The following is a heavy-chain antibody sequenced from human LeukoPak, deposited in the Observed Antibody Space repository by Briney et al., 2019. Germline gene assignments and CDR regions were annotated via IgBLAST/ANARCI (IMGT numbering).Heavy chain of an antibody. CDR3: ARDPPYDYVWGSYRSYLFDY. CDR1: GGSISRYY. D-gene: IGHD3-16*02. Sequence: SETLSLTCTVSGGSISRYYWIWIRQPAGKGLEYIGRIYSSGSTNYNPSLKSRVTISVDTSKNQFSLKLSSVTAADTAVYYCARDPPYDYVWGSYRSYLFDYWGQGTLVTVSS. J-gene: IGHJ4*02. CDR2: IYSSGST. V-gene: IGHV4-4*07.